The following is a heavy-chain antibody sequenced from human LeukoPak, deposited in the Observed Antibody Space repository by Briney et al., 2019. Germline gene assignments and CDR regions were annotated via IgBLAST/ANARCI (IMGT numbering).Heavy chain of an antibody. Sequence: SETLSLTFTVSGGSISTSSYYWGWIRQPPGKGLECIGNIYYSGSTYYNPSLKSRVTISVDTSKNQFSLKLSSVTAADTAVYYCARDLYYMDVWGKGTTVTISS. CDR2: IYYSGST. CDR1: GGSISTSSYY. CDR3: ARDLYYMDV. V-gene: IGHV4-39*07. J-gene: IGHJ6*03.